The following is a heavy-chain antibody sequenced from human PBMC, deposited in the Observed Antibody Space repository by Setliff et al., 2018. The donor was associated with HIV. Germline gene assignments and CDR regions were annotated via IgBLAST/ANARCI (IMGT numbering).Heavy chain of an antibody. D-gene: IGHD2-15*01. V-gene: IGHV1-18*01. J-gene: IGHJ4*01. CDR1: GYTFTSYG. CDR3: ARVGSYWTQFDY. CDR2: ISAYNGNT. Sequence: ASVTVSCKASGYTFTSYGISWVRQAPGQGLEWMGWISAYNGNTNYAQKLQGRVTMTTDTSTSTAYMELSSLRSEDTAVYYCARVGSYWTQFDYWGQGTLVTVSS.